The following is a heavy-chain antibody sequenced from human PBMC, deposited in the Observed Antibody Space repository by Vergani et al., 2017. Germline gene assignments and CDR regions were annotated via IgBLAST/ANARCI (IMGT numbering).Heavy chain of an antibody. Sequence: EVQLVESGGGLVQPGGSLRLSCAASGFTFSSYWMHWVRQAPGKGLVWDSRINSDGSSTSYADSVKGRFTISRDNAKNTLYLQMNSLRAEDTAVYYCARDNAGYNWNYGAFDIWGQGTMVTVSS. J-gene: IGHJ3*02. CDR1: GFTFSSYW. CDR2: INSDGSST. CDR3: ARDNAGYNWNYGAFDI. D-gene: IGHD1-7*01. V-gene: IGHV3-74*01.